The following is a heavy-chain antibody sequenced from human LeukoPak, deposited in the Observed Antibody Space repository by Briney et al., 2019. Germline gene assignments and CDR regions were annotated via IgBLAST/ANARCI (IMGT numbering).Heavy chain of an antibody. CDR3: GRGSRIRGVTIYYFDY. V-gene: IGHV3-33*01. Sequence: PGGSLRLSCAASGFTLSSYGMHGVRQATGKGLEWVADIWYDGSNKYYADSVKGRFTISRDNSKNTLYLQMNGLGAEDRAGYYCGRGSRIRGVTIYYFDYWGQGALVTVSS. D-gene: IGHD3-10*01. CDR2: IWYDGSNK. J-gene: IGHJ4*02. CDR1: GFTLSSYG.